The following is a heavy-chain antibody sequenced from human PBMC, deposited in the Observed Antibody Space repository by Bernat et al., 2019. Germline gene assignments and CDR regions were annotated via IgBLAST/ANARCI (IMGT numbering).Heavy chain of an antibody. J-gene: IGHJ6*02. Sequence: EVQLVESGGGLVQPGGSLRLSCAASGFTFSSYWMHWVRQAPGKGLVWVSRINSDGSGTRYADSVKGSFTISRDNAKNTLYLQMNSLRDEDTAVYYCAREFVTIFGVNYYQYGMDVWGQGTTVTVS. CDR2: INSDGSGT. V-gene: IGHV3-74*01. CDR3: AREFVTIFGVNYYQYGMDV. D-gene: IGHD3-3*01. CDR1: GFTFSSYW.